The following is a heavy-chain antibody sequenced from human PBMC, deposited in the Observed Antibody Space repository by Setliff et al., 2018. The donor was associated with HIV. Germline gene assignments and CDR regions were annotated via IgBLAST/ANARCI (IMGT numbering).Heavy chain of an antibody. CDR2: IAPRDSYN. CDR3: ARLEVAGAYSYYYMDV. Sequence: ESLKLSCKVSAYSSTTSWITWVRQMHGKGLEWCGRIAPRDSYNDYSPSLEGDVTISFNKSVCTAYLQWSSLKASDTAMYYCARLEVAGAYSYYYMDVWGKGTTVTVSS. CDR1: AYSSTTSW. D-gene: IGHD6-19*01. V-gene: IGHV5-10-1*01. J-gene: IGHJ6*03.